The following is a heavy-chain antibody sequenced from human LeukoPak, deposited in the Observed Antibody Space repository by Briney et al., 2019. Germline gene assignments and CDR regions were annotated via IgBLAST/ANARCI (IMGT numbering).Heavy chain of an antibody. Sequence: PSETLSLTCTVSVGSISIYYWSWIRGPAGKGLEWIGRISTSGSTNSTPPPTSRVTMSVDTSKNQISLKLSSVTAADTAPYYCWRDQSACYYWWGGIDAVDSWGQGTMVTVSS. CDR2: ISTSGST. V-gene: IGHV4-4*07. D-gene: IGHD2-8*01. J-gene: IGHJ3*02. CDR1: VGSISIYY. CDR3: WRDQSACYYWWGGIDAVDS.